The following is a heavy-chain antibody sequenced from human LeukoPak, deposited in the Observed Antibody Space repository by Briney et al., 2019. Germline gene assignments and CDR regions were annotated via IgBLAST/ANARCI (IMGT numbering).Heavy chain of an antibody. CDR2: IDNDGHGI. V-gene: IGHV3-74*01. J-gene: IGHJ4*02. CDR3: AKRPSDYGDYVSYFDY. Sequence: PGGSLRLSCVTSGFTFSGYWMHWVRQGPEKGLEFVSRIDNDGHGIIYADSVKGRFTTSRDNVKNTLYLQMNSLRVEDTAVYYCAKRPSDYGDYVSYFDYWGQGTLVTVSS. CDR1: GFTFSGYW. D-gene: IGHD4-17*01.